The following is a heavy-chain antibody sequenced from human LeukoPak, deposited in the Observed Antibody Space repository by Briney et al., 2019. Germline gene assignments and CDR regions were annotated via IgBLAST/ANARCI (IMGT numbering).Heavy chain of an antibody. J-gene: IGHJ4*02. D-gene: IGHD5-24*01. CDR3: ARSRGWLQSHPLGY. CDR2: IHHSGST. V-gene: IGHV4-34*01. Sequence: SETLSLTCTVSGYSIGSGYYWSWIRQPPGKGLECIGEIHHSGSTNYNPSLKSRVTLSVDTSKNQFSLKLSSVTAADTAVYYCARSRGWLQSHPLGYWGQGTLVTVSS. CDR1: GYSIGSGYY.